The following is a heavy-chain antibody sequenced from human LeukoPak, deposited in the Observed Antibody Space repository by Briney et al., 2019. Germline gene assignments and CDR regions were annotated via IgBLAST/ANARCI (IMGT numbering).Heavy chain of an antibody. V-gene: IGHV3-21*01. Sequence: NPGGSLRLSCAASGFTFRSNSMNWVRQAPGKGLEWVSSISSSSSYIYYADSVKGRFTISRDNAKNSLYLQMNSLRAEDTAVYYCAREGSSLRYFDWSIDYXGQGTXVTVSS. CDR2: ISSSSSYI. J-gene: IGHJ4*02. CDR3: AREGSSLRYFDWSIDY. D-gene: IGHD3-9*01. CDR1: GFTFRSNS.